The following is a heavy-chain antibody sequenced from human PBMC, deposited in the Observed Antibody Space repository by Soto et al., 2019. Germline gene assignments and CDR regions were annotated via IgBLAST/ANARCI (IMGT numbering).Heavy chain of an antibody. J-gene: IGHJ4*02. Sequence: QVQLMQSGAEVKKPGASVKVSCKASGDTFTDYYIHWVRQAPGQGLEWMGTVNPSGGHTTYAQHFLGRVTMPRDTSTSTLYTELTSLTSDDTAIYYCARGGHVVVVTAALDSWGQGTLVTVSS. CDR2: VNPSGGHT. V-gene: IGHV1-46*01. D-gene: IGHD2-21*02. CDR3: ARGGHVVVVTAALDS. CDR1: GDTFTDYY.